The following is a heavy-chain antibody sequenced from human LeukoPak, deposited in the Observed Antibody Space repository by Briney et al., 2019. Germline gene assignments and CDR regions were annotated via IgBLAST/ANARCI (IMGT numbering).Heavy chain of an antibody. CDR2: ISYDGSNK. V-gene: IGHV3-30*18. CDR1: EFTFNNYA. CDR3: AKMWWSGYPQGVDY. J-gene: IGHJ4*02. Sequence: GRSLRLSCAASEFTFNNYAMHWVRQAPGKGLEWVALISYDGSNKYYADSVKGRFTISRDNSKNTLYLQMNSLRAEDTAVYCCAKMWWSGYPQGVDYWGQGTLVTVSS. D-gene: IGHD3-3*01.